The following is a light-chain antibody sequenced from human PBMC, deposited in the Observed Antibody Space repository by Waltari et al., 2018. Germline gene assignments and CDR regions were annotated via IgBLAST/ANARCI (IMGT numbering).Light chain of an antibody. CDR3: QTWDLITVT. CDR1: HLGPTY. Sequence: YEVTQPPSVSVSPRQTACLFRSGVHLGPTYTSWYQQKTGQSPPLVMNQNNVRPSEIPERFSGSSSGNTATLTISGTQAMDEAVYFCQTWDLITVTFGGGTKLTVL. J-gene: IGLJ2*01. CDR2: QNN. V-gene: IGLV3-1*01.